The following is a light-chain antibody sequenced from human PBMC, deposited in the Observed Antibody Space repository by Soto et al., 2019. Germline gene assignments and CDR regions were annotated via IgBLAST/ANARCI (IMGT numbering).Light chain of an antibody. CDR2: GAS. CDR3: HQFGSSPPAFT. CDR1: QSVSTRY. J-gene: IGKJ2*01. V-gene: IGKV3-20*01. Sequence: ESMLTQSPGTLSLSPGERATLSCRASQSVSTRYLAWYQQKPGQAPRLLIYGASISATGIPDRFSGSGSGTDFTITISRLEPEDFAVYYCHQFGSSPPAFTFGQGTKLEI.